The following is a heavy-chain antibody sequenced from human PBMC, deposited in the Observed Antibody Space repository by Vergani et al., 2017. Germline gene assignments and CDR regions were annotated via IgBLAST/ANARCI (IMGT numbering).Heavy chain of an antibody. CDR2: IYSTGST. V-gene: IGHV4-59*06. J-gene: IGHJ4*02. CDR1: GSSMSGYY. CDR3: ARMGGYDEGDAFRIGYFDS. Sequence: QVRLQESGPGLVKPSETLSLTCSVSGSSMSGYYWSWIRQHPGKGLEWIGYIYSTGSTHHNPSLRRRINMSVDTSKNQFSLKLNSVTAADTAMYYCARMGGYDEGDAFRIGYFDSWGPGILVTVSS. D-gene: IGHD3-22*01.